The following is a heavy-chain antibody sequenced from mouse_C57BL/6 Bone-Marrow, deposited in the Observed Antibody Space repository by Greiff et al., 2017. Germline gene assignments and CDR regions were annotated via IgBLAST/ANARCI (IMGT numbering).Heavy chain of an antibody. CDR2: ISNLAYSI. CDR1: GFTFSDYG. Sequence: DVKLVESGGGLVQPGGSLKLSCAASGFTFSDYGMAWVRQAPRKGPAWVAFISNLAYSIYYADTVTGRFTISRENAKHTLYLEMSGLRSEDTAMYYCARLRRGNFDYWGQGTTLTVSS. V-gene: IGHV5-15*01. J-gene: IGHJ2*01. CDR3: ARLRRGNFDY.